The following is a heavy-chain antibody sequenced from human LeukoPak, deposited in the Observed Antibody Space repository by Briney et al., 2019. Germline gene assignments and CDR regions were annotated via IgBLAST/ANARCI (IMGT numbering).Heavy chain of an antibody. D-gene: IGHD3-22*01. J-gene: IGHJ3*02. V-gene: IGHV4-34*01. Sequence: PSETLSLTCAVYGGSFSGYYWSWIRQPPGKGLEWIGEINHSGSTNYNPSLKSRVTISVDTSKNQFSLKLSSVTAADTAVYYCARPTYDHDAFDIWGQGTMVTVSS. CDR3: ARPTYDHDAFDI. CDR1: GGSFSGYY. CDR2: INHSGST.